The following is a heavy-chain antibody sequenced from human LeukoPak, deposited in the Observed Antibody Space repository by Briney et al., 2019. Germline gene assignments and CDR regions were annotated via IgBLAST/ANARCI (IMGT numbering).Heavy chain of an antibody. J-gene: IGHJ3*02. Sequence: ASVKVSCKASGYTFTSYAMNWVRQAHGQGLEWMGWINTNTGNPTYAQGFTGRFVFSLDTSVSTAYLQISSLKAEDTAVYYCARDFSSSNWYRDDTFDIWGQGTMVTVSS. D-gene: IGHD6-13*01. CDR2: INTNTGNP. CDR1: GYTFTSYA. CDR3: ARDFSSSNWYRDDTFDI. V-gene: IGHV7-4-1*02.